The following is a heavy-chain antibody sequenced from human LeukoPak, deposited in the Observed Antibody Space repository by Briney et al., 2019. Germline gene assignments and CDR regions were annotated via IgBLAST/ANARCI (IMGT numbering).Heavy chain of an antibody. CDR2: ISDRGGTT. V-gene: IGHV3-23*01. D-gene: IGHD5-12*01. Sequence: GGSLRLSCAASGFTFSSYAMSWVRQAPGKGLEWVSSISDRGGTTYYADSVKGRFTISRDNSKNTVYLQMNSLRAEDTALYYCAKDLIEEYSGYGHFDYWGQGTLVTASS. CDR3: AKDLIEEYSGYGHFDY. CDR1: GFTFSSYA. J-gene: IGHJ4*02.